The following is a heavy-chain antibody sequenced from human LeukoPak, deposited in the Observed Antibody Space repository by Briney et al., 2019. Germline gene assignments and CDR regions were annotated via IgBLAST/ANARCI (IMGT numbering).Heavy chain of an antibody. Sequence: ASVKVSCKASGYTFTSYDINWVRQATGQGLEWMGWMNPNSGNTGYAQKFQGRVTMTRNTSISTAYMELSSLRSEDTAVYYCARGPAWGYSGCDFEEGYWGQGTLVTVSS. CDR1: GYTFTSYD. J-gene: IGHJ4*02. D-gene: IGHD5-12*01. CDR3: ARGPAWGYSGCDFEEGY. V-gene: IGHV1-8*01. CDR2: MNPNSGNT.